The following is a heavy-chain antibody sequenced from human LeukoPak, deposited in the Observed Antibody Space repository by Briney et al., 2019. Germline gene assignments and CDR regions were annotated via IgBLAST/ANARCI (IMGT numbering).Heavy chain of an antibody. CDR2: ISYDGINQ. Sequence: PGRSLRLSCAASGFTFSGYAMHWVRQIPGKGLEWVALISYDGINQYYAESVNGRFTISRDNSKNTLYLHMNTLSSEDTAVYYCVREVGWELPSWGQGTLVTVSS. J-gene: IGHJ5*02. CDR3: VREVGWELPS. CDR1: GFTFSGYA. V-gene: IGHV3-30-3*01. D-gene: IGHD1-26*01.